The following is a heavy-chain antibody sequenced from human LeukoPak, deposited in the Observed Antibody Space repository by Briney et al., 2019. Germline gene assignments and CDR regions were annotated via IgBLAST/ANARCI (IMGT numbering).Heavy chain of an antibody. Sequence: PSETLSLTCTVSGGSISSYYWSWIRQPPGKGLEWIGYIYYSESTNYNPSLKSRVTISVDTSKNQFSLKLSSVTAADTAVYYCARQIRWFGEDYFDYWGQGTLVTVSS. CDR2: IYYSEST. J-gene: IGHJ4*02. D-gene: IGHD3-10*01. CDR1: GGSISSYY. V-gene: IGHV4-59*08. CDR3: ARQIRWFGEDYFDY.